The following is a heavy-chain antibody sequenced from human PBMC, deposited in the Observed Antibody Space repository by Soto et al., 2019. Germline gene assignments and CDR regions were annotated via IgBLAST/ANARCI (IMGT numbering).Heavy chain of an antibody. CDR3: ARGGGSYWDYYYYYGMDV. CDR1: RYTFTGYG. Sequence: GASVKVSCKASRYTFTGYGISWLRQAPGQGRDWMGWISAYNGNTNYAQKLQGRVTMTRNTSISTAYMERTTLISEDTAVYYCARGGGSYWDYYYYYGMDVWGQGTTDTVSS. CDR2: ISAYNGNT. J-gene: IGHJ6*02. D-gene: IGHD1-26*01. V-gene: IGHV1-18*01.